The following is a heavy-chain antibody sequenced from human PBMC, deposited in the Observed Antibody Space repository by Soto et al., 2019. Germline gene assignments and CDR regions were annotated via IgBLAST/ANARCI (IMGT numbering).Heavy chain of an antibody. J-gene: IGHJ4*02. CDR1: GGSFSGYY. D-gene: IGHD3-3*01. Sequence: PSETLSLTCAVYGGSFSGYYWSWIRQPPGKGLERIGEINHSGSTNYNPSLKSRVTISVDTSKNQFSLKLSSVTAADTAAYYCARGVGYDFWSGSTQPKYFDYWGQGTLVTVSS. CDR2: INHSGST. CDR3: ARGVGYDFWSGSTQPKYFDY. V-gene: IGHV4-34*01.